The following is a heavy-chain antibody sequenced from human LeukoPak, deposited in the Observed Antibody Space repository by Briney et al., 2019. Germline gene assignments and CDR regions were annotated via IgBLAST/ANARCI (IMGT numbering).Heavy chain of an antibody. D-gene: IGHD2-15*01. V-gene: IGHV3-23*01. J-gene: IGHJ4*02. Sequence: GGSLRLSCAVSGFTLTNHGVSWVRQAPGKGLEWVSIITGTGGKYYGDSVKGRFVLSRNNSKNTVYMQMSSLRAEDTATFYCAKDYCRDGNCPFPFLDSWGQGTQVTVSS. CDR1: GFTLTNHG. CDR3: AKDYCRDGNCPFPFLDS. CDR2: ITGTGGK.